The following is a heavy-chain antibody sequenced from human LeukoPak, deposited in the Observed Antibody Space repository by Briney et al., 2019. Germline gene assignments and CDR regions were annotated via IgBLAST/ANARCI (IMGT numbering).Heavy chain of an antibody. D-gene: IGHD5-12*01. CDR3: ARAASGDRYSGYAKDRYYFDR. Sequence: SETLSLTCTVSGGSISSYYWSWIRQPAGKGLEWIGSIFDIGSITYNPSLRSRLTISVETSKNQISLKLSSVTAADTAVYFCARAASGDRYSGYAKDRYYFDRWGQGTLVTVSS. V-gene: IGHV4-59*01. J-gene: IGHJ4*02. CDR1: GGSISSYY. CDR2: IFDIGSI.